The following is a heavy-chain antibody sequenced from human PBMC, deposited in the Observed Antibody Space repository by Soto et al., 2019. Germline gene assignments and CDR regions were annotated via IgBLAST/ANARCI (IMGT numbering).Heavy chain of an antibody. D-gene: IGHD3-22*01. CDR3: ARPRSDSSGYYQPTNAFDI. J-gene: IGHJ3*02. CDR2: IYYSGST. Sequence: TSETLSLTCTVTGASINSAGYYWSWIRQHPGKGPEWIGDIYYSGSTHYNPSLKSRVSISVGTSESQFSLKVTSVTAADTAVYFCARPRSDSSGYYQPTNAFDIWGQGTMVTVSS. V-gene: IGHV4-31*03. CDR1: GASINSAGYY.